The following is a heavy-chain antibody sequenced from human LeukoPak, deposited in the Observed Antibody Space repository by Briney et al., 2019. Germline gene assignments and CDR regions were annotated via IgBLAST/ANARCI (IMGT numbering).Heavy chain of an antibody. CDR3: AKDTWTTVRYFDY. CDR2: ISGRGGST. V-gene: IGHV3-23*01. J-gene: IGHJ4*02. CDR1: GFTFSSYG. D-gene: IGHD4-17*01. Sequence: GGTLRLSCAASGFTFSSYGMSWVRHAPGKGLEWVSAISGRGGSTYYADSVKGRFTISRDNSKNTLYLQMNSLRPEDTAVYYCAKDTWTTVRYFDYWGQGTLVTVSS.